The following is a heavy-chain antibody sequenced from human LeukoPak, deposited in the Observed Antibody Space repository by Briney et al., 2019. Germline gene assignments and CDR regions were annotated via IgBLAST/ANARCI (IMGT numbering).Heavy chain of an antibody. D-gene: IGHD3-16*01. Sequence: PGGSLRPSRAASRFTFSDYNMKWVRQAPGKGLEGVSYITDSGNTIHYAHSVKGRFTISRDNAKNSLYLQMSNLRVDDTAMYYCVREVGRPKTFYFDSWGRGTPVTVSS. CDR3: VREVGRPKTFYFDS. J-gene: IGHJ4*02. V-gene: IGHV3-11*04. CDR1: RFTFSDYN. CDR2: ITDSGNTI.